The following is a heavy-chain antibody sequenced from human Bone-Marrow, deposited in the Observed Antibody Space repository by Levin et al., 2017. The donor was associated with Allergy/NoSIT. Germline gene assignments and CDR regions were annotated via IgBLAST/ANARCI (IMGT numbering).Heavy chain of an antibody. CDR3: ARVVAALHFDY. D-gene: IGHD6-6*01. J-gene: IGHJ4*02. V-gene: IGHV3-30*04. Sequence: PGGSLRLSCAASGFTFSSYAMHWVRQAPGKGLEWVAVISYDGSNKYYADSVKGRFTISRDNSKNTLYLQMNSLRAEDTAVYYCARVVAALHFDYWGQGTLVTVSS. CDR2: ISYDGSNK. CDR1: GFTFSSYA.